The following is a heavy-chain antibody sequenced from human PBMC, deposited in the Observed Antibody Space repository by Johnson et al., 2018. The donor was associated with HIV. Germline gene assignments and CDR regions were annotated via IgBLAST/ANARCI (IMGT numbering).Heavy chain of an antibody. J-gene: IGHJ3*02. CDR2: ISYDGSNK. D-gene: IGHD3-9*01. CDR1: GFTFSSYA. CDR3: ARELPSYDIWTGPGAFDI. Sequence: QMLLVESGGGVVQPGRSLRLSCAASGFTFSSYAMHWVRQAPGKGLEWVAVISYDGSNKYYADSVKGRFTISRDNSKNTLYLQMNSLRAEDTAVYYCARELPSYDIWTGPGAFDIWGQGTMVTVSS. V-gene: IGHV3-30*04.